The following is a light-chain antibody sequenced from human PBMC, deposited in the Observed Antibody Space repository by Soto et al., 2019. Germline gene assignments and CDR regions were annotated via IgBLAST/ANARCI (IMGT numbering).Light chain of an antibody. Sequence: VVTKSPGPLSLSPGERATLFCRASQSVSSSYLGWYQKTPGQPTRLLIYGACSRATGISDCCSGSGSGTVFPPTISRLAPEVSTQYCHHQYGHSPVTFGGGTKVDIK. CDR1: QSVSSSY. V-gene: IGKV3-20*01. CDR2: GAC. CDR3: HQYGHSPVT. J-gene: IGKJ4*01.